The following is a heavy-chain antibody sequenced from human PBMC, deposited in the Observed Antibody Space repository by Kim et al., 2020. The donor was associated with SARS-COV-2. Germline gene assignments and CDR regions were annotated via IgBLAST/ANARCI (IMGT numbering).Heavy chain of an antibody. CDR1: GGSITDSSYF. D-gene: IGHD3-16*02. J-gene: IGHJ6*01. V-gene: IGHV4-39*01. CDR3: SSHSPSTPIVLFYY. Sequence: SETLSLTCNVSGGSITDSSYFWGWFRQSEGKGLEWIATFAYTWSSYYNPSLKSRLTISVDTSKNPFYLKLMSLTAAATALYYFSSHSPSTPIVLFYY. CDR2: FAYTWSS.